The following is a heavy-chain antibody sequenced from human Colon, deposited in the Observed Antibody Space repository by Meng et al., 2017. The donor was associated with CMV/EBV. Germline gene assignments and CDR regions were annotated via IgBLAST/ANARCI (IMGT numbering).Heavy chain of an antibody. CDR2: ISGYNANT. J-gene: IGHJ4*02. Sequence: ASVKVSCKASDYTFANFGISWVRQAPGQGLEWMGWISGYNANTNYAQKFQGRVTMTTDTSTSTAYMELRSLRSDDTAMYYCARGLDFWNGYYDNWGQGTQVTVSS. V-gene: IGHV1-18*01. CDR1: DYTFANFG. D-gene: IGHD3-3*01. CDR3: ARGLDFWNGYYDN.